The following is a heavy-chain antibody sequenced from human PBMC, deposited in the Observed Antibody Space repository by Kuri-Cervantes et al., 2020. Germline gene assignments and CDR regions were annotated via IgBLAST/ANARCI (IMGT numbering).Heavy chain of an antibody. CDR2: INHSGST. V-gene: IGHV4-38-2*01. Sequence: GPLRLSCAVSGYSISSGYYWGWIRQPPGKGLEWIGEINHSGSTNYNPSLKSRVTISVDTSKNQFSLKLSSVTAADTAVYYCARHQTSTIFGVVIISPPDYWGQGTLVTVSS. CDR1: GYSISSGYY. D-gene: IGHD3-3*01. J-gene: IGHJ4*02. CDR3: ARHQTSTIFGVVIISPPDY.